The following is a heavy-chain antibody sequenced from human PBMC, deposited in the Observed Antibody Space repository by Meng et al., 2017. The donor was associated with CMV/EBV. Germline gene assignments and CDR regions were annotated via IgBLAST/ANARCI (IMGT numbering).Heavy chain of an antibody. CDR3: ARDLGFDY. CDR1: GFTFSSYS. Sequence: GESLKISCAASGFTFSSYSMNWVRQAPGKGLEWVSSISSSSSYIYYAVSVKGRFTISRDNAKNSLYLQMNSLRAEDTAVYYCARDLGFDYWGQGTLVTVSS. J-gene: IGHJ4*02. CDR2: ISSSSSYI. D-gene: IGHD3-16*01. V-gene: IGHV3-21*01.